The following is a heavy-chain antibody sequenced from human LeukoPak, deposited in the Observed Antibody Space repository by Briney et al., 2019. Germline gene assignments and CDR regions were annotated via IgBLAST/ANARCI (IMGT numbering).Heavy chain of an antibody. D-gene: IGHD4-17*01. CDR3: ARGLRLYYYYYYMDV. J-gene: IGHJ6*03. CDR1: GGSFSGYY. Sequence: SETLSLTCAVYGGSFSGYYWSWIRQPPGKGLEWIGEINHSGSTNYNPSLKSRVTISVDTSKNQLSLKLSSVTAADTAVYYCARGLRLYYYYYYMDVWGKGTTVTVSS. CDR2: INHSGST. V-gene: IGHV4-34*01.